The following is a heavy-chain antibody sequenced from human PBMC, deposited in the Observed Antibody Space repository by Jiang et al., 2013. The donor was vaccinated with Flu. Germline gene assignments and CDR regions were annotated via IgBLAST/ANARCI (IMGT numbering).Heavy chain of an antibody. CDR3: ARAPSGLSDPHYFDY. V-gene: IGHV5-51*01. D-gene: IGHD2-21*02. Sequence: GAEVKKPGESLKISCKGSGYSFTTYWIGWVRQMPGKDLEWMGIIYPGDSDTRYSPSFQGQVTISADNSISTAYLQWSSLKASDTAMYYCARAPSGLSDPHYFDYWGQGTLVTVSS. CDR1: GYSFTTYW. CDR2: IYPGDSDT. J-gene: IGHJ4*02.